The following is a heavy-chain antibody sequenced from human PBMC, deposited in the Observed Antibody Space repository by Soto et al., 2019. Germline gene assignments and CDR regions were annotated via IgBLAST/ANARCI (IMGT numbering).Heavy chain of an antibody. CDR2: ISYDGSNK. V-gene: IGHV3-30-3*01. Sequence: GGSLRLSCAASGFTFSSYAMHWVRQAPGKGLEWVAVISYDGSNKYYADSVKGRFTISRDNSKNTLYLQMNSLRAEDTAVYYYEGEYCAHKGFDYWGRGTLVPVSS. J-gene: IGHJ4*02. CDR1: GFTFSSYA. D-gene: IGHD2-21*01. CDR3: EGEYCAHKGFDY.